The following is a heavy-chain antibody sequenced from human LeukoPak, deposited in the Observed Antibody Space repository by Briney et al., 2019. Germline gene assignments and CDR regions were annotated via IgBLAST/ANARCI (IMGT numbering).Heavy chain of an antibody. V-gene: IGHV3-9*01. Sequence: GGSLRLSCAASGFTFDDYAMHWLRQAPGKGLEWVSGISWNSGSIGYADSVKGRFTISRDNAKNSLYLQMNSLRAEDTALYYCAKDLYGVTTSNFDYWGQGTLVTVSS. CDR1: GFTFDDYA. D-gene: IGHD4-17*01. CDR2: ISWNSGSI. J-gene: IGHJ4*02. CDR3: AKDLYGVTTSNFDY.